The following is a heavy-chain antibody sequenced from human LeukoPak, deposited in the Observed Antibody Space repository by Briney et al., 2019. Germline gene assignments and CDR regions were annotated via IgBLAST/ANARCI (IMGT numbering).Heavy chain of an antibody. CDR2: ISSSSSYI. CDR1: GFTFSDHY. CDR3: ARDQDSSGYCDY. V-gene: IGHV3-11*06. Sequence: GGSLRLSCAASGFTFSDHYMTWIRQAPGKGLEWVSSISSSSSYIYYADSVKGQFTISRDNAKNSLYLQMNSLRAEDTAVYYCARDQDSSGYCDYWGQGTLVTVSS. J-gene: IGHJ4*02. D-gene: IGHD3-22*01.